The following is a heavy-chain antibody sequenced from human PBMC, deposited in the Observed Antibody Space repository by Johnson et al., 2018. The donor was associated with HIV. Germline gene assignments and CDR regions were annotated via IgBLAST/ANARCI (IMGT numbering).Heavy chain of an antibody. J-gene: IGHJ3*02. CDR2: IYSGGST. V-gene: IGHV3-66*01. D-gene: IGHD6-13*01. CDR3: ARGIAAAAMTLHAFDI. CDR1: GFTVSANY. Sequence: EVQLVESGGDLVQPGGSLRLSCTASGFTVSANYMSWVRQAPGKGLERVSVIYSGGSTYYADSVRGRFIISRDNSKNTLNLQMNSLRAEDTAVYYCARGIAAAAMTLHAFDIWGQCAVVTVPS.